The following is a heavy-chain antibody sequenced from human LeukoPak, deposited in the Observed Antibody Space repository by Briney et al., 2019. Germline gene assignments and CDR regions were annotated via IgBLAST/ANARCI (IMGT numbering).Heavy chain of an antibody. CDR1: GYTFANYW. Sequence: GESLKISCKVSGYTFANYWIGWVRQMPGKGLEWMGIIYPAGSETRYSPSFQGQVTISVDKSITTAYLQWSSLKAPDTAMYYCGRKISGSYYGLDYWGQGTLVSVSS. CDR2: IYPAGSET. D-gene: IGHD1-26*01. V-gene: IGHV5-51*01. CDR3: GRKISGSYYGLDY. J-gene: IGHJ4*02.